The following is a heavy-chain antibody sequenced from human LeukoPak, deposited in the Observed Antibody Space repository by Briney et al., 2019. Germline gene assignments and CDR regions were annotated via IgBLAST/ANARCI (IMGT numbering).Heavy chain of an antibody. CDR1: GFTFSTYA. J-gene: IGHJ5*02. Sequence: GRSLRLSCAASGFTFSTYAMHWVRQAPGKGLEWVAVISYDGSNKYYADSVKGRFTISRDNSKNTLYLQMNSLRAEDTAVYYCARGGWSFDPWGQGTLVTVSS. CDR3: ARGGWSFDP. CDR2: ISYDGSNK. V-gene: IGHV3-30*04.